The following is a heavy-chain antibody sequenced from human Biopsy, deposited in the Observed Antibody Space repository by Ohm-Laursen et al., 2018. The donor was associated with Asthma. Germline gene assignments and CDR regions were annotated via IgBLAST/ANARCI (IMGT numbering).Heavy chain of an antibody. CDR3: ARCQVGYSSGWSLLLKKIYYSGMDV. CDR2: IMTVFGKP. Sequence: VKVSCKALGGTFSNFAISWVRQAPGQGLEWLGGIMTVFGKPNYAQKFQGRVTITADESTSTAYMEVTSLRSEDTAIYYRARCQVGYSSGWSLLLKKIYYSGMDVWGQETAVTVSS. J-gene: IGHJ6*02. D-gene: IGHD6-19*01. V-gene: IGHV1-69*01. CDR1: GGTFSNFA.